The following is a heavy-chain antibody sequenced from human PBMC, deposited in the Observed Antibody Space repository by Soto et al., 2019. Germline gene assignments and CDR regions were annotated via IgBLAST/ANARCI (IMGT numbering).Heavy chain of an antibody. D-gene: IGHD3-16*01. Sequence: PPEKGLEWIGEINHSGSTNYNPSLKSRVTISVDTSKNQFSLKLSSVTAADTAVFFCPRERGTRGAHYVSAVWGKGTTVPVS. CDR3: PRERGTRGAHYVSAV. V-gene: IGHV4-34*13. CDR2: INHSGST. J-gene: IGHJ6*03.